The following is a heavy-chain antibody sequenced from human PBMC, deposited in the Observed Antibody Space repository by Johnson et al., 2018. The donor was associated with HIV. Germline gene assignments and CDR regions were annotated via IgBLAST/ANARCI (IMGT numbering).Heavy chain of an antibody. J-gene: IGHJ3*02. D-gene: IGHD1-7*01. CDR2: IRGSGGST. V-gene: IGHV3-23*04. CDR1: GFTFSNYA. Sequence: VQLVESGGGLVQPGGSLRLSCAASGFTFSNYAMNWVRQAPGKGLEWVSAIRGSGGSTYSVDSVKGRFPISRDNSKNTLYLQINSLRAEYTAVYYCAKGDRYNWNYVSAFDIWGQGTMVTVSS. CDR3: AKGDRYNWNYVSAFDI.